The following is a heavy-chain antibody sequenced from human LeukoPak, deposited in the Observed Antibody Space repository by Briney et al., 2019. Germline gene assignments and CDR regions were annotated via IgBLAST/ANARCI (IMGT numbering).Heavy chain of an antibody. Sequence: PGGSLRLSCATSGFTFSNYWMSWVRQAPGKGLEWVANIKQDGSEKYYVDSVRGRFTISRDNAKNSLYLQMNSLRAEDTAMYYCAKAPGKDYYYFDYWGQGTLVTVSS. V-gene: IGHV3-7*01. CDR3: AKAPGKDYYYFDY. J-gene: IGHJ4*02. CDR1: GFTFSNYW. D-gene: IGHD2/OR15-2a*01. CDR2: IKQDGSEK.